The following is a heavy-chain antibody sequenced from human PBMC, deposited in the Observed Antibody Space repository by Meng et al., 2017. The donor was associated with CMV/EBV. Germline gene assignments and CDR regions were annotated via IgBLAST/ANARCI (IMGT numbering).Heavy chain of an antibody. CDR1: GFTFSSYS. D-gene: IGHD3-10*01. J-gene: IGHJ4*02. CDR3: ARGYYGSGSYFPSFDY. V-gene: IGHV3-21*01. CDR2: ISSSSSSYI. Sequence: GGSLRLSCAASGFTFSSYSMNWVRQAPGKGLEWVSSISSSSSSYIYYADSVKGRFTISRDNAKNSLYLQMNSLRAEDTAVYYCARGYYGSGSYFPSFDYWGQGTLVTVSS.